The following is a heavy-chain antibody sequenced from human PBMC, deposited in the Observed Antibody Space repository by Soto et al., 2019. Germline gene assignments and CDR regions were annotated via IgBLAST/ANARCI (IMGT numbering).Heavy chain of an antibody. J-gene: IGHJ4*02. CDR2: ISSTTNYI. CDR3: ARESEDLTSNFDY. CDR1: GFTFTRYS. Sequence: GSLRLSCAASGFTFTRYSMNWVRQAPGKGLEWVSSISSTTNYIYYGDSMKGRFTISRDNAKNSLYLEMNSLRAEDTAVYYCARESEDLTSNFDYWGQGTLVTVPS. V-gene: IGHV3-21*06.